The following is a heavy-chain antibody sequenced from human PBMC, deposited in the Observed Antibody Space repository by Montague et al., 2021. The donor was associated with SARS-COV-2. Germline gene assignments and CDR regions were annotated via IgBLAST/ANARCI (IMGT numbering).Heavy chain of an antibody. D-gene: IGHD6-13*01. CDR2: IYYSGSN. CDR1: GGSISSSSYY. Sequence: SETLSLTCTVSGGSISSSSYYWGWIRQPPGKGLEWIGSIYYSGSNYYNPFLKGRVTISVDTSKNQFSLKPSSVTAADTAVYYCARVGRQQLVRLSGMDVWGQGTTVTVSS. CDR3: ARVGRQQLVRLSGMDV. J-gene: IGHJ6*02. V-gene: IGHV4-39*07.